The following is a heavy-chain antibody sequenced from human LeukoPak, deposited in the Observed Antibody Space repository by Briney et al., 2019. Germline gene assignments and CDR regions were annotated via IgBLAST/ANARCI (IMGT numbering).Heavy chain of an antibody. Sequence: GGSLRLSCAASGFTFSSYSMNWVRQAPGKGLEWVSSISSSGGSTYYADSVKGRFTISRDNSKNTLYLQMNSLRAEDTAVYYCAREVRGFYYFDYWGQGTLVTVSS. CDR2: ISSSGGST. J-gene: IGHJ4*02. CDR3: AREVRGFYYFDY. D-gene: IGHD5-12*01. V-gene: IGHV3-23*01. CDR1: GFTFSSYS.